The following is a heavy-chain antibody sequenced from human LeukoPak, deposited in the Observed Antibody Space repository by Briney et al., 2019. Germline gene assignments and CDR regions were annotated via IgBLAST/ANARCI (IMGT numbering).Heavy chain of an antibody. CDR2: INHSGST. D-gene: IGHD5-12*01. V-gene: IGHV4-34*01. CDR3: ARGGGYSGYDY. Sequence: SETLSLTRAVYGGSFSGYYWSWIRQPPGKGLEWIGEINHSGSTNYNPSLKSRVTISVDTSKNQFSLKLSSVTAADTAVYYCARGGGYSGYDYWGQGTLVTVSS. J-gene: IGHJ4*02. CDR1: GGSFSGYY.